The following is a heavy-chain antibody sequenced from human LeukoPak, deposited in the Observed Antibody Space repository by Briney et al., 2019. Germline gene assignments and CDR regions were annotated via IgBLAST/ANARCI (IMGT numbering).Heavy chain of an antibody. J-gene: IGHJ4*02. CDR3: AEDGRSGSYYNDRVDY. CDR2: ISSSGSI. V-gene: IGHV3-11*04. Sequence: PGGSLRLSCAASGFTFSDNYMSWIRQAPGKGLEWVPYISSSGSIYYADSVKGRFTISRDNSKNTLYLRMNSLTAEDTAVYYCAEDGRSGSYYNDRVDYWGQGTLVTVSS. D-gene: IGHD3-10*01. CDR1: GFTFSDNY.